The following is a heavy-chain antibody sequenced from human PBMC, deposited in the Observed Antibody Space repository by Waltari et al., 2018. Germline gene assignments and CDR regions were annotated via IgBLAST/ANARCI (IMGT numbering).Heavy chain of an antibody. CDR2: ISAYNGNT. Sequence: QVQLVQSGAEVKKPGASVKVSCKASGYTFPSYGISWVRQAPGQGLEWMGWISAYNGNTNYAQKLQGRVTMTTDTSTSTAYMELRSLRSDDTAVYYCARGDCSGGSCSRGAFDIWGQGTMVTVSS. CDR3: ARGDCSGGSCSRGAFDI. CDR1: GYTFPSYG. V-gene: IGHV1-18*01. D-gene: IGHD2-15*01. J-gene: IGHJ3*02.